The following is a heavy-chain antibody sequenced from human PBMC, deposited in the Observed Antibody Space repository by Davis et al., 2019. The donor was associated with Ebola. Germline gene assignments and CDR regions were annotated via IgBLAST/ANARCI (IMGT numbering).Heavy chain of an antibody. CDR1: GGTFSSYA. CDR3: ARTSYSRDELIYYYYYMDV. V-gene: IGHV1-18*01. CDR2: ISAYNGNT. J-gene: IGHJ6*03. Sequence: ASVKVSCKASGGTFSSYAISWVRQAPGQGLEWMGWISAYNGNTNYAQKLQGRVTMTTDTSTSTAYMELRSLRSDDTAVYYCARTSYSRDELIYYYYYMDVWGKGTTVTVSS. D-gene: IGHD6-13*01.